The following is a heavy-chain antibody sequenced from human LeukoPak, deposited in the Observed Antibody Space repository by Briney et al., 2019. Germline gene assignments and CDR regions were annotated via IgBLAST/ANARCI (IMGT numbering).Heavy chain of an antibody. D-gene: IGHD3-3*01. V-gene: IGHV1-18*01. Sequence: ASVKVSCKASGYTFTSCGISWVRQAPGQGLEWMGWISAYNGNTNYAQKLQGRVTMTTDTSTSTAYMELRSLRSDDTAVYYCAFRKRFYDFWSGAEIWGQGTMVTVSS. J-gene: IGHJ3*02. CDR3: AFRKRFYDFWSGAEI. CDR1: GYTFTSCG. CDR2: ISAYNGNT.